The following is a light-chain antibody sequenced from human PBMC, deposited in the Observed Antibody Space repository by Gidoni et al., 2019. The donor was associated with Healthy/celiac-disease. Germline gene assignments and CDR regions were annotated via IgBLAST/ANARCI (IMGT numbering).Light chain of an antibody. CDR2: WAS. V-gene: IGKV4-1*01. Sequence: DIVMTQSPDSLAASLGERATINCKSRQSVLYSSNNKNYLAWYQQKPGQPPKLLIYWASTRESGVPDRVRGSGSGTDFTLTNSSLQAENVAVYYCQQYYSTPFTFGPGTKVDIK. J-gene: IGKJ3*01. CDR3: QQYYSTPFT. CDR1: QSVLYSSNNKNY.